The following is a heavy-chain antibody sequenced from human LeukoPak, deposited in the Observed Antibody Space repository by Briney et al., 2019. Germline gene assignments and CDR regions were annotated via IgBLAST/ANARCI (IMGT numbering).Heavy chain of an antibody. J-gene: IGHJ3*02. D-gene: IGHD2-2*01. CDR3: AKGVVVVPAANDAFDI. V-gene: IGHV3-23*01. CDR2: ISGSGGST. CDR1: GFTFSSYA. Sequence: GGSLRLSCAASGFTFSSYAMSWVRQAPGKGLEWVSAISGSGGSTYYADSVKGRFTISRDSSKNTLYLQMNSLRAEDTAVYYCAKGVVVVPAANDAFDIWGQGTMVTVSS.